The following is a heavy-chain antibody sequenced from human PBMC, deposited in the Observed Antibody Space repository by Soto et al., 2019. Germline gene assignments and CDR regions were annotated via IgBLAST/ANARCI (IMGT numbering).Heavy chain of an antibody. D-gene: IGHD6-19*01. Sequence: QVQLVESGGGVVQPGRSLRLSCAASGFTFSSYAMHWVRQAPGKGLEWVAVISYDGSNKYYADSVKGRFTISRDNSKNTLYLQMNSLRAEDTAVYYCARGNVEIAVAGTGVDYWGQGTLVTVSS. CDR2: ISYDGSNK. V-gene: IGHV3-30-3*01. J-gene: IGHJ4*02. CDR3: ARGNVEIAVAGTGVDY. CDR1: GFTFSSYA.